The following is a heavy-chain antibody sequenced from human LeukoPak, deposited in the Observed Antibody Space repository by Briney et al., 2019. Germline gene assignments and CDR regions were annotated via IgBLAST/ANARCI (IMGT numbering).Heavy chain of an antibody. CDR3: ARGNSQRWLQFRY. CDR1: GGSFSGYY. J-gene: IGHJ4*02. V-gene: IGHV4-34*01. CDR2: INHSGST. D-gene: IGHD5-24*01. Sequence: SETLSLTCAVYGGSFSGYYWSWIRQPPGKELEWIGEINHSGSTNYNPSLKSRVTISVDTSKNQFSLKPSSVTAADTAVYYCARGNSQRWLQFRYWGQGTLVTVSS.